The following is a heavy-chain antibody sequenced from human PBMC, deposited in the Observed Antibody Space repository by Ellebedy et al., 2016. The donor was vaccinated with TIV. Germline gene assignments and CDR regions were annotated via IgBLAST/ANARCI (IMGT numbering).Heavy chain of an antibody. D-gene: IGHD3-22*01. J-gene: IGHJ4*02. Sequence: GESLKISCAASGFTFSSYGMHWVRQAPGKGLEWVAVISYDGSNKYYADSVKGRFTISRDNSKNTLYLQMNSLRAEDTAVYYCARLLTYYYDSSGYYYTGGDYWGQGTLVTVSS. CDR1: GFTFSSYG. V-gene: IGHV3-30*03. CDR2: ISYDGSNK. CDR3: ARLLTYYYDSSGYYYTGGDY.